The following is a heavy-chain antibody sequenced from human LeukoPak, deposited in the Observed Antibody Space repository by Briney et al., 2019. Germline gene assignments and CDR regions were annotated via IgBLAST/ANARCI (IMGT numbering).Heavy chain of an antibody. J-gene: IGHJ4*02. CDR3: ARNFLTYSYGPFDY. CDR2: IYHSGST. D-gene: IGHD5-18*01. Sequence: PSETLSLTCAVSGYSVSSGQYWGWIRPPPGKGLEWIGSIYHSGSTYYNPSFKSRVTISVDTSKNQFFLKLTSVTAADTAVYYCARNFLTYSYGPFDYWGQGTLVTVSS. CDR1: GYSVSSGQY. V-gene: IGHV4-38-2*01.